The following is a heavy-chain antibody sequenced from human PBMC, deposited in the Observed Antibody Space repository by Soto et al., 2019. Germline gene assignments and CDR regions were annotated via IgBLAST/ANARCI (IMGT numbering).Heavy chain of an antibody. D-gene: IGHD3-22*01. V-gene: IGHV4-39*01. CDR2: IYYSGST. J-gene: IGHJ3*02. CDR1: GGSISSSSYC. Sequence: PSETLSVTWTVAGGSISSSSYCWGWIRKPPGKGLEWIGSIYYSGSTYYNPSLKSRVTISVDTSKNQFSLKLSSVTAADTDVYYCACNYYDSSGYHLDAFAIWGKGTMVTVSS. CDR3: ACNYYDSSGYHLDAFAI.